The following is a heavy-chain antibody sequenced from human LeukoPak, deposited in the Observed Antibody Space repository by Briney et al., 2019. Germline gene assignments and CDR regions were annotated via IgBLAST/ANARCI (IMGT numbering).Heavy chain of an antibody. D-gene: IGHD6-19*01. V-gene: IGHV1-2*02. CDR3: ARDTQEGSRGPNWFDP. J-gene: IGHJ5*02. CDR2: INPNSGGT. CDR1: GYTFTDYY. Sequence: ASVKVSCKASGYTFTDYYMHWVRQAPGQGLEWMGWINPNSGGTNYAQKFQGRVTMTRDTSISTAYMELSRLRSDDTAVYYCARDTQEGSRGPNWFDPWGQGTLVTVSS.